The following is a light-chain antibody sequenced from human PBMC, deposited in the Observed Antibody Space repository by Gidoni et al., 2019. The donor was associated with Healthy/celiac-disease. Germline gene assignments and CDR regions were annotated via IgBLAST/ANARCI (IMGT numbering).Light chain of an antibody. J-gene: IGKJ3*01. V-gene: IGKV4-1*01. CDR2: WAS. CDR1: QSVLYSSNNKNY. CDR3: QQYYSTPRT. Sequence: DIVMTQSPDSLALSLGERATINSKSSQSVLYSSNNKNYLAWYQQKPGQPPKLLIDWASTRESGVPDRFSGSGSGTDFTLTISSLQAEDVAVYYCQQYYSTPRTFGPGTKVDIK.